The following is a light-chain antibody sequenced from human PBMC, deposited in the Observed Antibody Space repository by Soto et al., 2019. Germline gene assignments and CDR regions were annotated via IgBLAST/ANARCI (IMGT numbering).Light chain of an antibody. V-gene: IGLV1-40*01. CDR3: QSYDSSLSGAV. CDR2: GNS. CDR1: SSNIGAGYD. Sequence: QSVLTQPPSVSGAPGQRVTISCTGSSSNIGAGYDVHWYQQLPGTAPKLLIYGNSNRPSGVPDRFSGSKSGTSASLAITGLHGEDEADYYCQSYDSSLSGAVFGGGTQLTVL. J-gene: IGLJ7*01.